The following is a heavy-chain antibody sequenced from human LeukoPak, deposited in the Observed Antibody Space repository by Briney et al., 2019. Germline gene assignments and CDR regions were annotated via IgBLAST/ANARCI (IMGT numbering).Heavy chain of an antibody. D-gene: IGHD2-8*01. V-gene: IGHV4-30-2*01. CDR1: GGSISSGDYS. Sequence: PSETLSLTCAVSGGSISSGDYSWSWIRQPPGKGLEWIGYIFQSGSTYYNPSLKSRVTISVDRSKNQFSLKLSSVTAADTAVYYCARRYCTDGVCYLISWGQGTLVTVSS. CDR2: IFQSGST. J-gene: IGHJ5*02. CDR3: ARRYCTDGVCYLIS.